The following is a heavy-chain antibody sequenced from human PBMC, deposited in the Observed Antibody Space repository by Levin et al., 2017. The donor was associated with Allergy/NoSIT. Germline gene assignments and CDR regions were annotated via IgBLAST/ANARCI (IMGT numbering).Heavy chain of an antibody. CDR2: IYYSGST. Sequence: QTLSLTCTVSGGSISSGGYYWSWIRQHPGKGLEWIGYIYYSGSTYYNPSLKSRVTISVDTSKNQFSLKLSSVTAADTAVYYCARVAVAGWGLDYWGQGTLVTVSS. CDR1: GGSISSGGYY. D-gene: IGHD6-19*01. CDR3: ARVAVAGWGLDY. V-gene: IGHV4-31*03. J-gene: IGHJ4*02.